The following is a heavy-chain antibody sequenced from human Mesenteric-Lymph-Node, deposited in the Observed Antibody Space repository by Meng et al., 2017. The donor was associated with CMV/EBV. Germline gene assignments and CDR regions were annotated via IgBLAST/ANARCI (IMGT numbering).Heavy chain of an antibody. CDR3: AKDSGYYGFDV. Sequence: GGSLRLSCVGSEYNFSDYAMNWVRQAPGKGLEWVSIIYSGGSSTYYADSVKGRFTISSDYSNNTLYLQLNSLRVEDTAVYYCAKDSGYYGFDVWGQGTTVTVSS. J-gene: IGHJ6*02. CDR2: IYSGGSST. V-gene: IGHV3-23*03. CDR1: EYNFSDYA.